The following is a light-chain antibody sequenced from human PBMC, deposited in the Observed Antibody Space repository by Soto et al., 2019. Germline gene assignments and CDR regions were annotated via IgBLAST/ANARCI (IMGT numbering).Light chain of an antibody. J-gene: IGKJ5*01. CDR1: QGISSD. V-gene: IGKV1-9*01. CDR2: AAS. CDR3: QQLNSYLPIT. Sequence: DIQLTQSPSFLSASVGDRVTITCRSSQGISSDLAWYQQKPGKAPKLLIYAASTLQSGVPSRFSGSGSGTEFTLTISSLQPEDFATYYCQQLNSYLPITFGQGTRLEI.